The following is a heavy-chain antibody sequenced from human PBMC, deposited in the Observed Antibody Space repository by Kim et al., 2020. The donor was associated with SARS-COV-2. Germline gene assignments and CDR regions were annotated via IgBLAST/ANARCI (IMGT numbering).Heavy chain of an antibody. CDR2: IISSSSYT. Sequence: GGSLRLSCAASGFTFSDYYMSWIRQAPGKGLEWVSYIISSSSYTNYADSVKGRFTISRDNAKNSLYLQMNSLRAEDTAVYYCARDQEAAVADYYYYGMDVWGQGTTVTVSS. D-gene: IGHD6-19*01. V-gene: IGHV3-11*06. J-gene: IGHJ6*02. CDR1: GFTFSDYY. CDR3: ARDQEAAVADYYYYGMDV.